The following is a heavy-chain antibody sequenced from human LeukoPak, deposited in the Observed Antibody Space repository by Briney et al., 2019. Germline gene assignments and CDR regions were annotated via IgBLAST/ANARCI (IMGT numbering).Heavy chain of an antibody. V-gene: IGHV4-59*01. J-gene: IGHJ4*02. CDR2: IYYSGST. Sequence: SETLSLTCAVYGGSFSGYYWSWIRQPPGKGLEWIGYIYYSGSTNYNPSLKSRVTISVDTSKNQFSLKLSSVTAADTAVYYCASIPSTGEGDYWGQGTLVTVSS. CDR1: GGSFSGYY. D-gene: IGHD7-27*01. CDR3: ASIPSTGEGDY.